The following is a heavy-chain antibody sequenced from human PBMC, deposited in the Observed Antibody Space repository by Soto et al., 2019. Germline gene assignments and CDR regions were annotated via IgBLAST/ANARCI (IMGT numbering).Heavy chain of an antibody. CDR3: ARAPPGPSPRWDV. D-gene: IGHD3-10*01. Sequence: QVQLQESGSGLVKPSQTLSVTCAVSGASMSSGGHSWSWIRQSPGEGLEWIGCIYATGKTYYNPSLKSRVTIPVDTSKNQFSLNVTSVTAADTAVYYCARAPPGPSPRWDVWGQGTTVTVSS. V-gene: IGHV4-30-2*06. CDR1: GASMSSGGHS. J-gene: IGHJ6*02. CDR2: IYATGKT.